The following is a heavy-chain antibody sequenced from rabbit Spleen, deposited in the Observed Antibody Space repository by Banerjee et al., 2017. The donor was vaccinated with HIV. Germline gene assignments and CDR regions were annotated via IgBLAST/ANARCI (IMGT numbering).Heavy chain of an antibody. D-gene: IGHD6-1*01. CDR2: IHTGDGTT. CDR3: ARASGSGNDLWSAISRFNL. CDR1: GFSLSDGYY. V-gene: IGHV1S40*01. Sequence: QSLEESGGDLVKPGGSLALTCTASGFSLSDGYYMCWVRQAPGKGLEWIGCIHTGDGTTYYASWAKDRFTITRSTSLSTVTLQLNSLAAADTATYFCARASGSGNDLWSAISRFNLWGPGTLVTVS. J-gene: IGHJ4*01.